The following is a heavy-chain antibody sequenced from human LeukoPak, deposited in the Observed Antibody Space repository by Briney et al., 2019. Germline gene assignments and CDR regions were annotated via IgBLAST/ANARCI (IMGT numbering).Heavy chain of an antibody. CDR1: GFTVSSNY. CDR3: ARASILWFGELL. Sequence: PGGSLRLSCAASGFTVSSNYMSWVRQAPGKGLEWVSVIYSGGSTYYADSVKGRLTISRDNSKNTLYLQMNSLRAEDTAVYYCARASILWFGELLWGQGTLVTVSS. CDR2: IYSGGST. J-gene: IGHJ4*02. V-gene: IGHV3-53*01. D-gene: IGHD3-10*01.